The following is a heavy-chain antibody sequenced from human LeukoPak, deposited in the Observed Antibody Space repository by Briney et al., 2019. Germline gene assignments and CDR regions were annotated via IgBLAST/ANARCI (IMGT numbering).Heavy chain of an antibody. CDR2: INHSGST. CDR3: ARGTGRVLRYFGGYYFDY. J-gene: IGHJ4*02. Sequence: PSETLSLTCAVYGGSFSGYYWSWIRQPPGKGLEWIGEINHSGSTNYNPSLKSRVTISVDTSKNQFSLKLSSVTAADTAVYYCARGTGRVLRYFGGYYFDYWGQGTLVTVSS. V-gene: IGHV4-34*01. CDR1: GGSFSGYY. D-gene: IGHD3-9*01.